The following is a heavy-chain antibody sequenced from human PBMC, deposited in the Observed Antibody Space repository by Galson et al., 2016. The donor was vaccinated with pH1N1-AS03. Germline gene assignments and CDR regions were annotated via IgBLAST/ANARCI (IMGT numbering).Heavy chain of an antibody. V-gene: IGHV4-4*02. D-gene: IGHD3-3*01. J-gene: IGHJ3*02. CDR2: VYRSGST. Sequence: ETLSLTCAVSGGSVSDNNWWSWVRQPPGKGLEWIGEVYRSGSTNYNPSLKSRVTISLDKSKNQLSLRLTSVTAADTAVYYCARVYWSGPTPGTYGAFDIWGQGTTVTVSS. CDR1: GGSVSDNNW. CDR3: ARVYWSGPTPGTYGAFDI.